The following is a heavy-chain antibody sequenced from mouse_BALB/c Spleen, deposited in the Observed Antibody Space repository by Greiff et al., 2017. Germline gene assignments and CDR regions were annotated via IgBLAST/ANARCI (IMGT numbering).Heavy chain of an antibody. CDR2: ISCYNGAT. CDR3: ASGGRSRGAWFAY. V-gene: IGHV1S34*01. CDR1: GYSFTGYY. J-gene: IGHJ3*01. D-gene: IGHD3-3*01. Sequence: LVKTGASVKISCKASGYSFTGYYMHWVKQSHGKSLEWIGYISCYNGATSYNQKFKGKATFTVDTSSSTAYMQFNSLTSEDSAVYYCASGGRSRGAWFAYWGQGTLVTVSA.